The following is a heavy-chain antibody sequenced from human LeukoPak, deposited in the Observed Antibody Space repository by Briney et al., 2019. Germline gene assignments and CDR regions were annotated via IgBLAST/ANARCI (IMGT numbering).Heavy chain of an antibody. D-gene: IGHD4-17*01. Sequence: GGPLRLSCAASGFAFCSSSMNWVRQAPGKGLEWVSSISSSSSYIYYADSVKGRFTISGDNAKNSLYLQMNSLRAEDTAVYYCARDLIASTVTTGRGVFDIWGQGTMVTVSS. CDR2: ISSSSSYI. CDR1: GFAFCSSS. CDR3: ARDLIASTVTTGRGVFDI. J-gene: IGHJ3*02. V-gene: IGHV3-21*01.